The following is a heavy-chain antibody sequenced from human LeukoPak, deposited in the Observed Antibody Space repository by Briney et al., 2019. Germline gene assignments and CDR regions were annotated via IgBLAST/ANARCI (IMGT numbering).Heavy chain of an antibody. CDR1: GGTFSSYA. CDR3: ATEGGWQPTDYGDSVY. Sequence: AASVKVSCKASGGTFSSYAISWVRQAPGQGLEWMGRIIPILGIANYAQKFQGRVTLTTDTSTSTAYIDLRSLRSDDTAVYYCATEGGWQPTDYGDSVYWGQGTLVTVSS. CDR2: IIPILGIA. D-gene: IGHD4-17*01. V-gene: IGHV1-69*04. J-gene: IGHJ4*02.